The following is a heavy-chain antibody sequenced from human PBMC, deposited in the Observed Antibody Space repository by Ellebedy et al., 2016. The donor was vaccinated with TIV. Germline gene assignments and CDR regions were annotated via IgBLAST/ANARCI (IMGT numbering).Heavy chain of an antibody. CDR2: IYLTGST. CDR3: ARASLQLLYPDAFDI. CDR1: GASITVDHW. Sequence: SETLSLTXSVSGASITVDHWLSWVRQPPGKGLEWIGEIYLTGSTNYNPSLKSRVTISKDMSKNQFSLNLSSVTAADTAVYYCARASLQLLYPDAFDIWGPGTMVTVSS. D-gene: IGHD2-2*02. J-gene: IGHJ3*02. V-gene: IGHV4-4*02.